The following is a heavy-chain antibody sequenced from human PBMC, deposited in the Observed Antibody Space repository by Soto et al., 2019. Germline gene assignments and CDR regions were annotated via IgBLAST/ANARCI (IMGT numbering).Heavy chain of an antibody. Sequence: GGSLRLSCTASGFTFSSYATSWVRQAPGKGLEWISSISDTGGNTYYADSMKGRFTISRDNSKNTLYLQMNSLRAEDTAVYYCAKAGPNSHGRNYFDHWGQGTLVTVSS. D-gene: IGHD1-26*01. CDR1: GFTFSSYA. CDR2: ISDTGGNT. J-gene: IGHJ4*02. V-gene: IGHV3-23*01. CDR3: AKAGPNSHGRNYFDH.